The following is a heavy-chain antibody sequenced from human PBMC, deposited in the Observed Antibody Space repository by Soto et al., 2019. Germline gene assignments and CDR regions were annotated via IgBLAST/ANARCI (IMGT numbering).Heavy chain of an antibody. CDR2: IYWDDDK. Sequence: QITLKESGPXLVKPTQTLTLTCTFSGFSLSTSGVGVGWIRQPPGKALEWLALIYWDDDKRYSPSLKSRLTVTNDTSKHQVVLTMTNMDPVDTATYYCAPTRVYSSGWYPENWFDPWGQGTLVTVSS. CDR3: APTRVYSSGWYPENWFDP. D-gene: IGHD6-19*01. V-gene: IGHV2-5*02. J-gene: IGHJ5*02. CDR1: GFSLSTSGVG.